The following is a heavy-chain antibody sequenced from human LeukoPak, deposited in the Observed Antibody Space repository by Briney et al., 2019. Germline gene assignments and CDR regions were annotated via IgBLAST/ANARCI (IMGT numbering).Heavy chain of an antibody. Sequence: GGSLRLSCAASGFTFSSYEMNWVRQAPGKGLEWVAVISYDGSNKYYADSVKGRFTISRDNSKNTLYLQMNSLRAEDTAVYYCASRNPYYYDSSGYSEPFDYWGQGTLVTVSS. CDR3: ASRNPYYYDSSGYSEPFDY. D-gene: IGHD3-22*01. CDR1: GFTFSSYE. V-gene: IGHV3-30-3*01. CDR2: ISYDGSNK. J-gene: IGHJ4*02.